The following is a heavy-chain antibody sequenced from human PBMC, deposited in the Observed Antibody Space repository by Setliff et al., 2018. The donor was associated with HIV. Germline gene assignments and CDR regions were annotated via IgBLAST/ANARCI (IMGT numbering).Heavy chain of an antibody. CDR1: GYSFTNYW. CDR3: ARLRVGATNYFDN. D-gene: IGHD1-26*01. CDR2: IHPGDSDT. V-gene: IGHV5-51*01. J-gene: IGHJ4*02. Sequence: GESLKISCKGSGYSFTNYWIGWVRQMPGKGLEWMGIIHPGDSDTRYSPSFQGQVTISGDKSINTAYLQWSSLKASDTAMYYCARLRVGATNYFDNWGQGTLVTVS.